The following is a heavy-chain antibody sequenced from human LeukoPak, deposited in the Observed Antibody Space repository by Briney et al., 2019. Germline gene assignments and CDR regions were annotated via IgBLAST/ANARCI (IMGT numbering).Heavy chain of an antibody. J-gene: IGHJ4*02. CDR3: AKGGDDYYGSGSHYPFDY. D-gene: IGHD3-10*01. Sequence: HTGGSLRLSCAASGFTFKNYAMNWVRQAPGKGLEWVSAISASGGSTFIADSVKGRFIVSRDNSQNTLYLQVNSLRAGDTAVYYCAKGGDDYYGSGSHYPFDYWGQGTLVTVSS. CDR2: ISASGGST. CDR1: GFTFKNYA. V-gene: IGHV3-23*01.